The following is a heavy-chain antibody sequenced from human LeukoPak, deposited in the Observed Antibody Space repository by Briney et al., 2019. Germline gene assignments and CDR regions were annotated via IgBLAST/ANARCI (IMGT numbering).Heavy chain of an antibody. V-gene: IGHV3-21*01. D-gene: IGHD1-26*01. CDR1: GFTFSSYS. CDR3: ARDGGWDVHDWYFDL. CDR2: ISSSSSYI. Sequence: GGSLRLSCAASGFTFSSYSMNWVRQAPGKGLEWVSSISSSSSYIYYADSVKGRFTISRDNAKNSLYPQMNSLRAEDTAVYYCARDGGWDVHDWYFDLWGPGTLVTVSS. J-gene: IGHJ2*01.